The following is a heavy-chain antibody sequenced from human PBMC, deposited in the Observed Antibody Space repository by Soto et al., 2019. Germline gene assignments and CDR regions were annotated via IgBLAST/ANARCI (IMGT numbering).Heavy chain of an antibody. D-gene: IGHD3-3*01. Sequence: SETLSLTCTVSGGSISSGGYYWSWIRQHPGKGLEWIGYIYYSGSTYYNPSLKSRVTISVDTSKNQFSLKLSSVTAADTAVYYCAREHDFWSGYPMDVWGKGTTVTSP. CDR2: IYYSGST. V-gene: IGHV4-31*03. J-gene: IGHJ6*03. CDR3: AREHDFWSGYPMDV. CDR1: GGSISSGGYY.